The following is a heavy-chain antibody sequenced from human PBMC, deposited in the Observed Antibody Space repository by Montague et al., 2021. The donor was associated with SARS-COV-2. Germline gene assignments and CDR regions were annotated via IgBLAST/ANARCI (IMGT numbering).Heavy chain of an antibody. CDR2: LGGNGRGT. Sequence: SLRLSCAASGFSFSTYAMIWVRQAPGKGLEWVAALGGNGRGTYHXASVMGRFTISRDNSKSTVNLQMNSLTVGDTAVYFCAKAYDSGGYNYERGADYWGQGTLVTVS. V-gene: IGHV3-23*01. D-gene: IGHD3-22*01. J-gene: IGHJ4*02. CDR1: GFSFSTYA. CDR3: AKAYDSGGYNYERGADY.